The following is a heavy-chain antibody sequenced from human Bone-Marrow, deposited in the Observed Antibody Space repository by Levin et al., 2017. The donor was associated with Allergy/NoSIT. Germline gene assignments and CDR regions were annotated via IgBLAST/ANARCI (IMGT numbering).Heavy chain of an antibody. Sequence: GGSLRLSCAASGFTFSSYSMNWVRQAPGKGLEWVSSISSSSSYIYYADSVKGRFTISRDNAKNSLYLQMNSLRAEDTAVYYCARIAAAGISYYYYMDVWGKGTTVTVSS. CDR2: ISSSSSYI. D-gene: IGHD6-13*01. CDR3: ARIAAAGISYYYYMDV. CDR1: GFTFSSYS. J-gene: IGHJ6*03. V-gene: IGHV3-21*01.